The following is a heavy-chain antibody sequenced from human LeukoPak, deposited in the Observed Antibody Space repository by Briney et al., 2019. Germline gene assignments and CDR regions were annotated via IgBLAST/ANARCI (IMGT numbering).Heavy chain of an antibody. D-gene: IGHD6-13*01. J-gene: IGHJ4*02. V-gene: IGHV1-69*13. CDR2: IIPIFGTA. Sequence: SVKVSCKASGGTFSSYAISWVRQAPGQGLEWMGGIIPIFGTANYAQKFQGRVTITADESTSTAYMELSSLRSEDTAVYYCARASVRMGIAAAGNDYWGQGTLVTVSS. CDR3: ARASVRMGIAAAGNDY. CDR1: GGTFSSYA.